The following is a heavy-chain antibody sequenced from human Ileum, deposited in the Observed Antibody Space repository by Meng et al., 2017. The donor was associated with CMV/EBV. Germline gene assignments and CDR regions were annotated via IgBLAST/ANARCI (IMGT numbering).Heavy chain of an antibody. CDR1: GFSLSTSGVG. CDR2: IYWDDDK. Sequence: QITVKEAGPTFMIPTQTLTLTGTFSGFSLSTSGVGVGWIRQPPGKALEWLALIYWDDDKRYSPSLRSRLSITKDTSKNQVVLTMTNMDPVDTATYYCVHRSSSTSWPYNYVDSWGQGTLVTVSS. D-gene: IGHD6-13*01. V-gene: IGHV2-5*02. J-gene: IGHJ4*02. CDR3: VHRSSSTSWPYNYVDS.